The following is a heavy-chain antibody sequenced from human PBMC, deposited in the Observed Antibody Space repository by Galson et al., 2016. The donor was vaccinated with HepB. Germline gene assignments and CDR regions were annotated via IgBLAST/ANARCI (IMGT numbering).Heavy chain of an antibody. D-gene: IGHD3-3*01. V-gene: IGHV4-59*01. Sequence: SETLSLTCTVSGGSISNSYWSWIRQPPGKGLEWIAYIYYSGSTYYNPSFKSRVTISIDTSKNQFSLKLSSVTAADTAVYYCARSMVTYYDFWSGHWDGLDVWGLGTTVTVSS. CDR1: GGSISNSY. CDR2: IYYSGST. J-gene: IGHJ6*02. CDR3: ARSMVTYYDFWSGHWDGLDV.